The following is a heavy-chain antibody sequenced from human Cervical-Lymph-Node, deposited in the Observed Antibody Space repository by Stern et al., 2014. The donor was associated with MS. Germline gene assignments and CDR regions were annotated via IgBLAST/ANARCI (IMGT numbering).Heavy chain of an antibody. CDR2: FYSGIST. J-gene: IGHJ5*02. V-gene: IGHV3-66*01. Sequence: EVQLVESGGTFVQPGGSLRLSCAASGSTVNSNYMTWVRQAPGKGLEWVSIFYSGISTYYAESVKGRFSFSIDNSKNTLFLHMNNLRVEDTAMYYCTREMAARRLDPWGQGTLVIVSA. D-gene: IGHD5-24*01. CDR3: TREMAARRLDP. CDR1: GSTVNSNY.